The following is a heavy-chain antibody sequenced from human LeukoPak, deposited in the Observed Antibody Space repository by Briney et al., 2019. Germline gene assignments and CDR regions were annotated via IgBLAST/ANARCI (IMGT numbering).Heavy chain of an antibody. CDR3: ARHAKGGYDSSGYQLGY. CDR2: IYYSGST. CDR1: GGSISSGDYY. D-gene: IGHD3-22*01. V-gene: IGHV4-30-4*01. J-gene: IGHJ4*02. Sequence: PSQTLSLTCTVSGGSISSGDYYWSWIRQPPGQGLEWIGYIYYSGSTYYNPSLKSRVTISVDTSKNQFSLKLSSVTAADTAVYYCARHAKGGYDSSGYQLGYWGQGTLVTVSS.